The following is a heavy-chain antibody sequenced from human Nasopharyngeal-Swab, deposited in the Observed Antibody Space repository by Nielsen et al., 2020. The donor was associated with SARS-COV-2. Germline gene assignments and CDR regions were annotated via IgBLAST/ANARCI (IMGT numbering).Heavy chain of an antibody. CDR1: GFTFSVYT. CDR3: TRDTPAMFAY. V-gene: IGHV3-21*01. Sequence: GGSLRLSCAASGFTFSVYTMNWVRQASGKGLEWVSAISSTGDYIYHAASVKGRFTISRDNAKNSLYLQMNNLRAEDSAVYYCTRDTPAMFAYWGQGTLVTVSS. CDR2: ISSTGDYI. J-gene: IGHJ4*02.